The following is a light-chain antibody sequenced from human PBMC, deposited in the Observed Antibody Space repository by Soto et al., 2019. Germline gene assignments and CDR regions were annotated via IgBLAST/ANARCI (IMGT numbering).Light chain of an antibody. CDR2: DVS. CDR1: TSDVGRYNY. J-gene: IGLJ1*01. V-gene: IGLV2-14*03. CDR3: NSFPASSTYV. Sequence: QSALTQPASVSGSPGQSISISCTGTTSDVGRYNYVSWYQQHPGKAPKLMIYDVSYRPSWVSNRFSGSKSGITASLTISGLQAEDEADYYCNSFPASSTYVFGTGTKVTVL.